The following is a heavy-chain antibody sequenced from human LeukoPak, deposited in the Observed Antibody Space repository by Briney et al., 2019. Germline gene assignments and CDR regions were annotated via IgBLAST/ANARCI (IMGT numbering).Heavy chain of an antibody. J-gene: IGHJ6*03. Sequence: SVKVSCKASGGTFSSYAISWVRQAPGQGLEWMGGITPIFGTANYAQKFQGRVTITADESTSTAYMELSSLRSEDTAVYYCARVGVWSGSDWGDYYYYYYMDVWGKGTTVTISS. D-gene: IGHD5-12*01. V-gene: IGHV1-69*13. CDR2: ITPIFGTA. CDR3: ARVGVWSGSDWGDYYYYYYMDV. CDR1: GGTFSSYA.